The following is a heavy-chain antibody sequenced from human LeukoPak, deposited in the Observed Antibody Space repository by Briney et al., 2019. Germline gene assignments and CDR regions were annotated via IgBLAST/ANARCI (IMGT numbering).Heavy chain of an antibody. D-gene: IGHD6-13*01. V-gene: IGHV3-11*04. J-gene: IGHJ4*02. CDR2: ISGSSNTI. Sequence: GGSLRLSCTASGFTFSDYYLSWIRQAPGRGLEWVTYISGSSNTIYVANSLKGRFTISRDNARNSLYLQMNILRAEDTAVYYCTRGGGYGSSWYVGNFDHWGQGVLVTVSS. CDR1: GFTFSDYY. CDR3: TRGGGYGSSWYVGNFDH.